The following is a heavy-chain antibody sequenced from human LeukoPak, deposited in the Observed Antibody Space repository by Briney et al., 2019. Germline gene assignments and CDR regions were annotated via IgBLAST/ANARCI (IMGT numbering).Heavy chain of an antibody. D-gene: IGHD2-15*01. CDR2: IYTSGST. V-gene: IGHV4-61*02. CDR3: ARAGEGYCSGGSCYWFDP. CDR1: GGSISSGSYY. Sequence: SETLSLTCTVSGGSISSGSYYWSWIRQPAGKGLEWIGRIYTSGSTNYNPSLKSRVTISVDTSKNQFSLKLSSVTAADTAVYYCARAGEGYCSGGSCYWFDPWGQGTLVTVSS. J-gene: IGHJ5*02.